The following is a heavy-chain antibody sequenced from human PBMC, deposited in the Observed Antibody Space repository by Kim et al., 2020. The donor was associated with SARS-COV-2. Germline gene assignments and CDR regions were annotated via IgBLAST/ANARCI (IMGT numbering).Heavy chain of an antibody. CDR1: GLTVSSNY. V-gene: IGHV3-53*01. D-gene: IGHD3-3*01. CDR2: LYSGGST. J-gene: IGHJ4*02. CDR3: ARHKTAGNYNSPFDY. Sequence: GGSLRLSCAASGLTVSSNYMNWVRQAPGEGLEWVSVLYSGGSTHYADSVRGRFTISRDNSKNTLYLQMNSLRVDDTAIYYCARHKTAGNYNSPFDYWGQGTLVAASS.